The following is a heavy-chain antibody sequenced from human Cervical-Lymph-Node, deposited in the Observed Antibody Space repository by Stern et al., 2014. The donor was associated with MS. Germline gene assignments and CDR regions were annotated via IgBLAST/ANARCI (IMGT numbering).Heavy chain of an antibody. CDR2: IIPMTEIA. D-gene: IGHD6-13*01. J-gene: IGHJ4*02. Sequence: QDQLVQSGAEVKKPGSSVKVSCKSSGDTFSSDAISWVRQAPGQGLEWMGGIIPMTEIANYAQKFQGRVTITADESTRTAYMDLSSLRSDDTAVYYCARGGSSWYSDYWGQGTLVTVSS. CDR1: GDTFSSDA. CDR3: ARGGSSWYSDY. V-gene: IGHV1-69*12.